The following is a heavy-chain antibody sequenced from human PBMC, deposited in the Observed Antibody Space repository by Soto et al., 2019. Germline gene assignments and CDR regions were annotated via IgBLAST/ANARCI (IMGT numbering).Heavy chain of an antibody. V-gene: IGHV1-46*01. CDR3: ARGKRPDYYDSSGYYFLGLHAFDI. D-gene: IGHD3-22*01. Sequence: ASVKVSCKASGYTFTSYYMHWVRQAPGQGLEWMGIINPSGGSTSYAQKFQGRVTMTRDTSTSTVYMELSSLRSEDTAVYYCARGKRPDYYDSSGYYFLGLHAFDIRGQGTMVTVSS. CDR1: GYTFTSYY. CDR2: INPSGGST. J-gene: IGHJ3*02.